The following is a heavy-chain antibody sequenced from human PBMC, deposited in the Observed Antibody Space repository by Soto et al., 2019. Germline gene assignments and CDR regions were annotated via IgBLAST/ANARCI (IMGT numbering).Heavy chain of an antibody. V-gene: IGHV4-59*08. CDR1: GGSISSHY. CDR2: IYYNGST. D-gene: IGHD6-13*01. CDR3: ARGYSSSWWFDY. Sequence: SETLSLTCTVSGGSISSHYWSWIRQPPGKGLEWIGYIYYNGSTNSNPSLKSRVTISVDTSTNQFSLKLSSVTAADTAVYYCARGYSSSWWFDYWGQGTLVTVSS. J-gene: IGHJ4*02.